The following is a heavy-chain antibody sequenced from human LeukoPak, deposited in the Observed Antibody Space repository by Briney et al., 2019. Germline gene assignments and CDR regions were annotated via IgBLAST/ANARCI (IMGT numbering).Heavy chain of an antibody. D-gene: IGHD2-21*02. Sequence: GGSLRLSCAASGFTFSSYSMNWVRQAPGKGLEWVSSISSSNSYIYYADSVKGRFTISRDNAKNSLYLQMNSLRAEDTAVYYCARDLAYVVTTWESGMDVWGQGTTVTVSS. V-gene: IGHV3-21*01. CDR1: GFTFSSYS. J-gene: IGHJ6*02. CDR2: ISSSNSYI. CDR3: ARDLAYVVTTWESGMDV.